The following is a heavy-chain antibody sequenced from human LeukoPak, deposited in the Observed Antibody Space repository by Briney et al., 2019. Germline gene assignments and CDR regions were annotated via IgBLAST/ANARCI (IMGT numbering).Heavy chain of an antibody. Sequence: GGSLRLSCAASGFTFSSYGMSWVRQAPGKGLEWVSAISGSGDSTYYADSVKGRFTISRDNSKNTLYLQMSSLRAEDTAVYYCAKGKPWYYYDSSGYPFDYWGQGTLVTVSS. CDR3: AKGKPWYYYDSSGYPFDY. CDR1: GFTFSSYG. J-gene: IGHJ4*02. CDR2: ISGSGDST. V-gene: IGHV3-23*01. D-gene: IGHD3-22*01.